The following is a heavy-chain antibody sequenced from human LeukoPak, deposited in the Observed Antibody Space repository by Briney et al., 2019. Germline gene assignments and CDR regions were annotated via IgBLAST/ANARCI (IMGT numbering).Heavy chain of an antibody. CDR3: ARGPPLRYFDWLLGHYYYYGMDV. CDR2: MNPNSGNT. CDR1: GYTFTSYD. Sequence: GASVKVSCTASGYTFTSYDINWVRQATGQGLEWMGWMNPNSGNTGYAQKFQGRVTMTRNASISTAYMELSSLRSEDTAVYYCARGPPLRYFDWLLGHYYYYGMDVWGQGTTVTVSS. D-gene: IGHD3-9*01. V-gene: IGHV1-8*01. J-gene: IGHJ6*02.